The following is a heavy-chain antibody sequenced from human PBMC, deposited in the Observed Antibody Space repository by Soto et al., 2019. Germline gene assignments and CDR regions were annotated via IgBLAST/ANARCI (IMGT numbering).Heavy chain of an antibody. J-gene: IGHJ4*02. V-gene: IGHV4-30-2*01. D-gene: IGHD3-16*01. CDR1: GGSISSGGYS. CDR2: IYHSGST. Sequence: SETLSLTCAVSGGSISSGGYSWSWIRQPPGKGLEWIGYIYHSGSTYYNPSLKSRVTISVDRSKNQFSLKLSSVTAADTAVYYCARVRGYEDYWGQGTLVTVSS. CDR3: ARVRGYEDY.